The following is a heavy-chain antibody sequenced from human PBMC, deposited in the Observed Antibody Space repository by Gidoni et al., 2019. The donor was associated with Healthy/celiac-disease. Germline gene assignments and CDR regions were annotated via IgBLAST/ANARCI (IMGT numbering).Heavy chain of an antibody. CDR3: ARDRGYCGGDCYWRGESYYFDY. J-gene: IGHJ4*02. Sequence: YGGWIRQPPGKGLEWIGSIYHSGSTYYNPSLKSRVTISVDTSKNQFSLKLSSVTAADTAVYYCARDRGYCGGDCYWRGESYYFDYWGQGTLVTVSS. D-gene: IGHD2-21*01. CDR2: IYHSGST. CDR1: Y. V-gene: IGHV4-38-2*02.